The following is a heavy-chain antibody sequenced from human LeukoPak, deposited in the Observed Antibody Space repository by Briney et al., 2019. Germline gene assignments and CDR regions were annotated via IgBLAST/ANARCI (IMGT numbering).Heavy chain of an antibody. CDR3: ARDPADIAVAPTTYDY. CDR1: GFTFSSYS. V-gene: IGHV3-21*01. J-gene: IGHJ4*02. CDR2: ISSSSSYI. D-gene: IGHD6-19*01. Sequence: GVSLRLSCAASGFTFSSYSMNWVRQAPGKGLEWVSSISSSSSYIYYADSVKGRFTISRDNAKNSLYLQMNSLRAEDTAVYYCARDPADIAVAPTTYDYWGQGTLVTVSS.